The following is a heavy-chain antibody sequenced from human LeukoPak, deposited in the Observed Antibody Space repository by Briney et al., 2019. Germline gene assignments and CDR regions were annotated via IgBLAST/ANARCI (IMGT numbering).Heavy chain of an antibody. Sequence: HPGGSLSLSWAPPGFTFSSYAISGAPQAPGKGREGVSAISGSGGSTYYADSVKGRFTISRDNSKNTLYLQMNSLRAEDTAVYYCAKDRHSYDHGWFDPWGQGTLVTVSS. D-gene: IGHD5-18*01. V-gene: IGHV3-23*01. CDR1: GFTFSSYA. J-gene: IGHJ5*02. CDR3: AKDRHSYDHGWFDP. CDR2: ISGSGGST.